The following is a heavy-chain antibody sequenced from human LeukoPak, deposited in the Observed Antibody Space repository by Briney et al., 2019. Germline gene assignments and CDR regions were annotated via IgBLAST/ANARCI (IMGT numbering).Heavy chain of an antibody. CDR2: INHSGST. J-gene: IGHJ4*02. CDR1: GGSFSGYC. CDR3: ARVEFVVTTKRLSAYDY. Sequence: PSETLSLTCAVYGGSFSGYCWSWIRQPPGKGLEWIGEINHSGSTNYNPSLKSRVTISVDTSKNQFSLKLSSVTAADTAVYYCARVEFVVTTKRLSAYDYWGQGTLVTVSS. D-gene: IGHD2-21*02. V-gene: IGHV4-34*01.